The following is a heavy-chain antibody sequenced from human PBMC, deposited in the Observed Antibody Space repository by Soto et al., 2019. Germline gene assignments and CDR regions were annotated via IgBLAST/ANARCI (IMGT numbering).Heavy chain of an antibody. D-gene: IGHD6-13*01. Sequence: ASVKVSCKASGYTFTSYGISWVRQAPGQGLEWMGWISAYNGNTNYAQKLRGRVTMTTDTSTSTAYMELRSLRSDDTAVYYCARAPKGHSSSWYYFDYWGQGTLVTVSS. V-gene: IGHV1-18*01. CDR2: ISAYNGNT. CDR3: ARAPKGHSSSWYYFDY. CDR1: GYTFTSYG. J-gene: IGHJ4*02.